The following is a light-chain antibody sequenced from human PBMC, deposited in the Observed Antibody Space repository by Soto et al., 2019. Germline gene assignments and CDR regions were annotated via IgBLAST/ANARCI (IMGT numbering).Light chain of an antibody. Sequence: DIQMTQSPSTLSVSVGDRVTITCRASQSFSTWLAWYQQKPGKAPKLLIYRTSTLKNGVPSRFSGSGSGTESTLTITSLQPDDFATYFCQEYSRYPYTFGQGTKLEIK. V-gene: IGKV1-5*03. CDR3: QEYSRYPYT. J-gene: IGKJ2*01. CDR2: RTS. CDR1: QSFSTW.